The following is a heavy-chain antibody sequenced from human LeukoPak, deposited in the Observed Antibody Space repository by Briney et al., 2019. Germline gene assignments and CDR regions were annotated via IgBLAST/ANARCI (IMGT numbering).Heavy chain of an antibody. CDR1: GGSISSGSYY. CDR3: ARDRGGFIDY. Sequence: SETLSLTCTVSGGSISSGSYYWSWIRQPAGKGLEWIGRIYTSGSTNYNPSLKSRVTISVDTSKNQFSLKLSSVTAADTAVYYCARDRGGFIDYWGQGTLVTVSS. V-gene: IGHV4-61*02. CDR2: IYTSGST. J-gene: IGHJ4*02. D-gene: IGHD3-16*01.